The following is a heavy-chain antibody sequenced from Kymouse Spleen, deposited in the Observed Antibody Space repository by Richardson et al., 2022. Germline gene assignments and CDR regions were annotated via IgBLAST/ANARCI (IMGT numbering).Heavy chain of an antibody. CDR3: ARLGYCTNGVCSLYFDY. CDR1: GGSFSGYY. V-gene: IGHV4-34*01. Sequence: QVQLQQWGAGLLKPSETLSLTCAVYGGSFSGYYWSWIRQPPGKGLEWIGEINHSGSTNYNPSLKSRVTISVDTSKNQFSLKLSSVTAADTAVYYCARLGYCTNGVCSLYFDYWGQGTLVTVSS. D-gene: IGHD2-8*01. J-gene: IGHJ4*02. CDR2: INHSGST.